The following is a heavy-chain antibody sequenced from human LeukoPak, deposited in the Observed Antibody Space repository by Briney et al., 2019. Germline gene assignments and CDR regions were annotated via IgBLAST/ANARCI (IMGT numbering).Heavy chain of an antibody. CDR1: GFTFSSYG. Sequence: PGRSLSLSCAASGFTFSSYGMHWVRPAPGKGLEWVAVISYDGSNKYYADSVKGRFTISRDNSKNTLYLQMNSLRAEDTAVYYCARHSDAFDPWGQGTLVTVSS. CDR2: ISYDGSNK. CDR3: ARHSDAFDP. D-gene: IGHD2-21*01. V-gene: IGHV3-30*03. J-gene: IGHJ5*02.